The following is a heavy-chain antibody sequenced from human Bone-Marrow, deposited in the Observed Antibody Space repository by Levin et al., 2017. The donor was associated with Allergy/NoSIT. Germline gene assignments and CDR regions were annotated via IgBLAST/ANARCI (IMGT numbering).Heavy chain of an antibody. CDR2: ITSSGTYI. J-gene: IGHJ5*02. D-gene: IGHD5-12*01. CDR1: GFIFADYA. Sequence: GGSLRLSCTISGFIFADYAMNWVRQAPGRGLEWVSSITSSGTYIYYADSVKGRFTISRDNAKNSLFLQMNSLTAADTAVYYCARGLEYSGLPWGQGTLVTVSS. CDR3: ARGLEYSGLP. V-gene: IGHV3-21*01.